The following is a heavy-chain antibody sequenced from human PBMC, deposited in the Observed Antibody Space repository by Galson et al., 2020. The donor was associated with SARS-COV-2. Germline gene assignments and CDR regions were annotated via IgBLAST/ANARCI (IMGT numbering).Heavy chain of an antibody. CDR3: ARGSSRIMVFGVVINDAFDI. CDR2: INHSGST. CDR1: GGSFSGYY. Sequence: SQTLSLTCAVYGGSFSGYYWSWIRQPPGKGLEWIGEINHSGSTNYNPSLKSRVTISVDTSKNQFSLKLSSVTAADTAVYYCARGSSRIMVFGVVINDAFDIWGQGTMVTVSS. V-gene: IGHV4-34*01. D-gene: IGHD3-3*01. J-gene: IGHJ3*02.